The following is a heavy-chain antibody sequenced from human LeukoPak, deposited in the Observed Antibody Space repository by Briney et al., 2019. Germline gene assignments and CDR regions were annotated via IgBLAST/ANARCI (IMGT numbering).Heavy chain of an antibody. CDR1: GGSISSSSYY. Sequence: PSETLSLTCTVSGGSISSSSYYWGWIRQPPGKGLGWIGSIYYSGSTYYNPSLKSRVTISVDTSKNQFSLKLSSVTAADTAVYYCARDPGTVIEADAFDIWGQGTMVTVSS. D-gene: IGHD3-22*01. CDR2: IYYSGST. J-gene: IGHJ3*02. CDR3: ARDPGTVIEADAFDI. V-gene: IGHV4-39*07.